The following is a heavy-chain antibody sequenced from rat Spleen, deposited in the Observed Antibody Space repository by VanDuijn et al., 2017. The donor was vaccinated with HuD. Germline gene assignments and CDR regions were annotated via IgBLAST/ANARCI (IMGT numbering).Heavy chain of an antibody. D-gene: IGHD4-4*01. CDR1: RFPFSNYD. J-gene: IGHJ2*01. Sequence: EVQPVESGGGLVQPGGSLKLSCAPSRFPFSNYDMVWVRQAPAKGLEWVASISPSGGTTYYRDSVKGRFTVPRDNAKGTLYLQMDSLGSEDTATDYWARDVMSLDYWGQGVMVIVSS. CDR2: ISPSGGTT. V-gene: IGHV5-25*01. CDR3: ARDVMSLDY.